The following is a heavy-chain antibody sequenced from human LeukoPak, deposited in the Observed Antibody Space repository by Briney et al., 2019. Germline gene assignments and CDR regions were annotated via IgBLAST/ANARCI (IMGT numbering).Heavy chain of an antibody. Sequence: GGSLRLSCAASGFTFSSYAMHWVRQAPGKGLEWVAVISYDGSNKYYADSVKGRFTISRDNAKNSLFLQMNSLRAEDTAVYYCARVLRYCSGGNCYSGGLGYMDVWGKGTTVTVSS. CDR2: ISYDGSNK. D-gene: IGHD2-15*01. CDR3: ARVLRYCSGGNCYSGGLGYMDV. CDR1: GFTFSSYA. J-gene: IGHJ6*03. V-gene: IGHV3-30*04.